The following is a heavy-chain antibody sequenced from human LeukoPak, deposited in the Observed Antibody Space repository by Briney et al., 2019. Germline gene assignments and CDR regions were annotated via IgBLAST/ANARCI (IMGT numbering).Heavy chain of an antibody. CDR1: GYTLTELS. Sequence: GASVKVSCKVSGYTLTELSMHWVRQAPGKGLEWMGGFDPEDGETIYAQKFQGRVTMTEDTSTDTAYMELSSLRSEDTAVYYCARVISEGVDTATFDYWGQGTLVTVSS. CDR2: FDPEDGET. D-gene: IGHD5-18*01. J-gene: IGHJ4*02. V-gene: IGHV1-24*01. CDR3: ARVISEGVDTATFDY.